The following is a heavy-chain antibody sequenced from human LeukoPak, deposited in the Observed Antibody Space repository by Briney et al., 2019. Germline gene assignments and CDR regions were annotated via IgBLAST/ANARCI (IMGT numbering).Heavy chain of an antibody. J-gene: IGHJ5*02. Sequence: GGSLRLSCAASGFTFSTYDMHWVRQATGKGLEWVSAIGTAGDTYYPGSVKGRFTISRENAKNSLYLQMNSLRAGDAAVYYCARHLAAAEQYSWFDPWGQGTLVTVSS. CDR3: ARHLAAAEQYSWFDP. V-gene: IGHV3-13*01. CDR2: IGTAGDT. D-gene: IGHD6-13*01. CDR1: GFTFSTYD.